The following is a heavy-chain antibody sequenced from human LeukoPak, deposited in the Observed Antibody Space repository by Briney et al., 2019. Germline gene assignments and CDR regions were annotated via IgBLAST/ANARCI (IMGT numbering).Heavy chain of an antibody. CDR2: IKSKIDGGTT. CDR3: TTGVGGY. Sequence: GGSLRLSCAASGFTFTNAWMSWVRQAPAKGLEWVGRIKSKIDGGTTDCSAPVKGRFTISRDDTKNALILQMNSLKTGDTAGYYSTTGVGGYWGQGTLVTVSS. V-gene: IGHV3-15*01. CDR1: GFTFTNAW. J-gene: IGHJ4*02. D-gene: IGHD1-26*01.